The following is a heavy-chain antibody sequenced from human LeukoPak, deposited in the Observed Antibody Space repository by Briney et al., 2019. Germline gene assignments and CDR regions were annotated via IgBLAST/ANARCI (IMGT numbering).Heavy chain of an antibody. CDR1: GGSISNYY. V-gene: IGHV4-59*12. J-gene: IGHJ4*02. Sequence: SETLSLTCTVSGGSISNYYWSWIRQPPGKGLEWIGYIYYSGSTNYNPSLKSRVTISVDRSKNQFSLKLSSVTAADTAVYYCARDGASIDYYDSSGYYSYWGQGTLVTVSS. CDR2: IYYSGST. D-gene: IGHD3-22*01. CDR3: ARDGASIDYYDSSGYYSY.